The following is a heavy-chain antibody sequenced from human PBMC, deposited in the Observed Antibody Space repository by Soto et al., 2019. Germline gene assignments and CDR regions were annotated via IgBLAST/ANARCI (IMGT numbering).Heavy chain of an antibody. CDR2: INPNSGGT. V-gene: IGHV1-2*04. J-gene: IGHJ4*02. CDR3: ATGTVTGGYYFDY. CDR1: GYTFTGYY. D-gene: IGHD4-17*01. Sequence: ASVKVSCKASGYTFTGYYMHWVRQAPGQGLEWMGWINPNSGGTNYAQKFQGWVTMTRDTSISTAYMELSRLRSDDTAVYYCATGTVTGGYYFDYWGQGTLVTVSS.